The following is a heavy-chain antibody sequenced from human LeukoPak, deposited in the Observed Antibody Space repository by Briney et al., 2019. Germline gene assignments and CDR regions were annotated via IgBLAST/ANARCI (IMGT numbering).Heavy chain of an antibody. CDR2: LSFDGSNK. V-gene: IGHV3-30*18. D-gene: IGHD3-22*01. Sequence: PGRSLTLSCAASGFTFSTFGMHWVRQAPGKGLEWVAVLSFDGSNKYYADSVKGRFTISRDNSKNTLYLEMNSLRVEGTAVYYCAKVTTSSGYYSRFDHWGQGTLVTVSS. CDR3: AKVTTSSGYYSRFDH. J-gene: IGHJ4*02. CDR1: GFTFSTFG.